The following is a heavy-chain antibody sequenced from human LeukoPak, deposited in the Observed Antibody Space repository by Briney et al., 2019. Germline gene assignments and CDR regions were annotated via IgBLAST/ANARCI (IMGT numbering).Heavy chain of an antibody. V-gene: IGHV4-38-2*02. CDR3: ARYDFNKFFDY. CDR1: GYSISSGYY. D-gene: IGHD3-3*01. Sequence: PSETLSLTCTVSGYSISSGYYWGWIRQPPGKGLEWIGSIYHSGSTYYNPSLKSRVTISVDTSKNQFSLKLTSVAAADTAVYYCARYDFNKFFDYWGQGILVTVSS. J-gene: IGHJ4*02. CDR2: IYHSGST.